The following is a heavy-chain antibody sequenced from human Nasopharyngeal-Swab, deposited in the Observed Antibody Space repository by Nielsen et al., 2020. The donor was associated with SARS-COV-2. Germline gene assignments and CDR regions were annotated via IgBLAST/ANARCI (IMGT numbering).Heavy chain of an antibody. V-gene: IGHV5-51*01. CDR3: ARRNQMAARPFDS. D-gene: IGHD6-6*01. Sequence: GESLKISCKGSGYSFTSYWIGWVRQMPGKGLEWMGIIYPGDSETRYSPSFQGQVTISADKSINTAYLQWRSLKASDTAMYYCARRNQMAARPFDSWGQGTLVTVPS. CDR2: IYPGDSET. CDR1: GYSFTSYW. J-gene: IGHJ4*02.